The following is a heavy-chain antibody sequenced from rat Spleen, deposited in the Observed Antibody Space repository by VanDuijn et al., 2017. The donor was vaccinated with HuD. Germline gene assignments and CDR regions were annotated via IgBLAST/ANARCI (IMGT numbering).Heavy chain of an antibody. D-gene: IGHD1-4*01. CDR1: GFTFSDYN. J-gene: IGHJ2*01. Sequence: EVQLVESGGGLVQPGRSLKLSCAASGFTFSDYNMAWVRQAPKKGLEWVATISYDGSSTYYRDSVKGRFTISRDNAKSTLYLQMDSLRSEDTATYYCSRWTYTRRGIDYWGQGVMVTVSS. V-gene: IGHV5-7*01. CDR2: ISYDGSST. CDR3: SRWTYTRRGIDY.